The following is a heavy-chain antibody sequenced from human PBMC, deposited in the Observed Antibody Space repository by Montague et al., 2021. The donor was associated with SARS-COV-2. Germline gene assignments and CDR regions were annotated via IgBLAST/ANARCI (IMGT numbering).Heavy chain of an antibody. CDR3: TQERGPGRTTWHYFDY. J-gene: IGHJ4*02. CDR2: TYYRSKWYN. CDR1: GDSVSSNIAA. D-gene: IGHD1-14*01. Sequence: CAISGDSVSSNIAAWNWIRQSPSGGLEWLGRTYYRSKWYNDYAVSVRSRITISRDTSKNQFSLQLNSVTPEDTAVYYCTQERGPGRTTWHYFDYWGQGTLVTVSS. V-gene: IGHV6-1*01.